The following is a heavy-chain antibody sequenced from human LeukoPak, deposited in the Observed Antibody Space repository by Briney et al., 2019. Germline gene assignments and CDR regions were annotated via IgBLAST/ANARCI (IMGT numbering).Heavy chain of an antibody. J-gene: IGHJ4*02. CDR3: TRVGYIDEGIDY. D-gene: IGHD5-24*01. Sequence: GGSLRLSCVASGFPFSSHWMTWVRQAPGKGLEWVANIKQDGSKKSYVDSVKGRFTISRDNAKNSLYLQMNSLRAEDTAIYYCTRVGYIDEGIDYWGQGTLVTVSS. V-gene: IGHV3-7*04. CDR2: IKQDGSKK. CDR1: GFPFSSHW.